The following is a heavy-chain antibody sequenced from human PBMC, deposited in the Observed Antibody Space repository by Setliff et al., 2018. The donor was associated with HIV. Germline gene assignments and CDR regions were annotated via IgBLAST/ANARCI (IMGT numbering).Heavy chain of an antibody. CDR2: INWSGDNT. D-gene: IGHD6-13*01. CDR1: GFIFKDYD. Sequence: GGSLRLSCAASGFIFKDYDMSWVRQAPGKGLEWVSGINWSGDNTNYAGSVWGRFTISRDNAKNSLYLQMNSLRAEDTALYYCARGGAAADNYYYMDVWGKGTTVTVSS. J-gene: IGHJ6*03. V-gene: IGHV3-20*04. CDR3: ARGGAAADNYYYMDV.